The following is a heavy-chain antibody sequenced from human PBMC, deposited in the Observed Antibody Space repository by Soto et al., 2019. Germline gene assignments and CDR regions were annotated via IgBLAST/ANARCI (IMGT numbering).Heavy chain of an antibody. V-gene: IGHV3-21*01. CDR3: ARSPKQWELRPRLTYYYGMDV. J-gene: IGHJ6*02. CDR1: GFTFSSYS. CDR2: ISSSSSYI. D-gene: IGHD1-26*01. Sequence: GGSLRLSCAASGFTFSSYSMNWVRQAPGKGLEWDSSISSSSSYIYYADSVKGRFTISRDNAKNSLYLQMNSLRAEDTAVYYCARSPKQWELRPRLTYYYGMDVWGQGTTVTVYS.